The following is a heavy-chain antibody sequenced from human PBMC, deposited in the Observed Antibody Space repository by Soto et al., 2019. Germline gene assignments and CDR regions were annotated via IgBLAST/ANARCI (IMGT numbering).Heavy chain of an antibody. V-gene: IGHV4-61*01. CDR3: ARQKLDVPAFFDY. CDR1: GGSVSSGSYY. J-gene: IGHJ4*02. CDR2: IYYSGST. Sequence: SETLSLTCTVSGGSVSSGSYYWSWIRQPPGKGLEWIGYIYYSGSTNYNPSLKSRVTISVDASRNQFSLKLTSVTAADTAMYFCARQKLDVPAFFDYWGQGILVTVSS. D-gene: IGHD4-4*01.